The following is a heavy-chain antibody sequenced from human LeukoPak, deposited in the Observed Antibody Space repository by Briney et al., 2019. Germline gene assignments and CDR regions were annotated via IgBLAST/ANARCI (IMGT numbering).Heavy chain of an antibody. CDR1: GFLFSSYA. CDR2: ITGSGGRT. Sequence: PGGSLRLSCAASGFLFSSYAMNWVRQAPGQGLEWVSAITGSGGRTYYADSVKGRFTISRDNSKNTLYLQMNSLRAEDTALYYCAKNKGSGITVANQAFDFWGQGTLVTVSS. CDR3: AKNKGSGITVANQAFDF. J-gene: IGHJ4*01. D-gene: IGHD6-19*01. V-gene: IGHV3-23*01.